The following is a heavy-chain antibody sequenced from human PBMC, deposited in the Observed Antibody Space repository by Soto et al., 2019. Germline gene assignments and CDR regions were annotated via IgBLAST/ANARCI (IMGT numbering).Heavy chain of an antibody. V-gene: IGHV1-69*12. CDR1: GGTFGNSA. Sequence: QVQLVQSGAEVKKPGSSVTVSCKASGGTFGNSAISWVRQAPGQGLEWMGGLVPIFPTPVYAQRFQGRVTITGDESTPTAYMELTSLRSEDTAVYYCARDKDRQQLGGNYYYGIDVWGQGTTVTVSS. J-gene: IGHJ6*02. CDR3: ARDKDRQQLGGNYYYGIDV. CDR2: LVPIFPTP. D-gene: IGHD3-3*02.